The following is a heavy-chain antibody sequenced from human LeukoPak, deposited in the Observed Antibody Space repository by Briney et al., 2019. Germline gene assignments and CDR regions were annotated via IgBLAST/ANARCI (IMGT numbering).Heavy chain of an antibody. CDR1: GFTFRNYG. CDR2: INHSGST. J-gene: IGHJ4*02. D-gene: IGHD5-12*01. V-gene: IGHV4-34*01. Sequence: GSLRLSCAASGFTFRNYGMSWVRQAPRKGLEWIGEINHSGSTNYNPSLKSRVTISVDTSKNQFSLKLSSVTAADTAVYYCARLDIVATTGPDYWGQGTLVTVSS. CDR3: ARLDIVATTGPDY.